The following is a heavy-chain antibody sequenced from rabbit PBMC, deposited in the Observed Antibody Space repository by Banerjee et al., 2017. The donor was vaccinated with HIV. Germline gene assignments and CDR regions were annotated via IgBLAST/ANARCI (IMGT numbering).Heavy chain of an antibody. D-gene: IGHD5-1*01. J-gene: IGHJ4*01. CDR1: GFTLSSSYY. CDR3: ARDRANDGGCVFGL. Sequence: QSLEESGGDLVKPGASLTLTCTASGFTLSSSYYMCWVRQAPGKGLEWIACIYGGSSGSTYYASWAKGRFTLSKTSSTTVTLQMTSLTAADTATYFCARDRANDGGCVFGLWGPGTLVTVS. CDR2: IYGGSSGST. V-gene: IGHV1S40*01.